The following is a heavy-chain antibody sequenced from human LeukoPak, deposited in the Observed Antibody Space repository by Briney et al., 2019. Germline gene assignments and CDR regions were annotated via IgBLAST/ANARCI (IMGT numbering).Heavy chain of an antibody. D-gene: IGHD2-21*02. CDR3: ARGFMRVTAFDI. V-gene: IGHV1-2*02. J-gene: IGHJ3*02. CDR2: INPHSGGT. Sequence: ASVKVSCKASGYTFSDNYIHWVRQAPGQGLEWMGWINPHSGGTNYGENFQGRVTLTRDTSISTAYMDLSSLISDDTAVYYCARGFMRVTAFDIRGQGTMVTVSS. CDR1: GYTFSDNY.